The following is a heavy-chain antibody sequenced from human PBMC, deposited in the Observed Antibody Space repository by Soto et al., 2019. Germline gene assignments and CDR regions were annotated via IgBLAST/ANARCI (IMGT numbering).Heavy chain of an antibody. J-gene: IGHJ4*02. CDR1: GGSISSGGYY. V-gene: IGHV4-31*03. D-gene: IGHD3-22*01. CDR3: ARGKYYYDSSGYSNFDY. Sequence: SETLSLTCTVSGGSISSGGYYWSWIRQHPGKGLEWIGYIYYSGSTYYNPSLKSRVTISVDTSKNQFSLKLSSVTAADTAVYYCARGKYYYDSSGYSNFDYWGQGILVTVSS. CDR2: IYYSGST.